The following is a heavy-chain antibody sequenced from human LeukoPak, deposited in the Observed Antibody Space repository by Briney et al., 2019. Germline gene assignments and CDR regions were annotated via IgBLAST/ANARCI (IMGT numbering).Heavy chain of an antibody. Sequence: SETLSLTCTVSGGSISNYYWSWIRQPPGKELEWIGYIYYSGSTNYNPSLKSRVTISVDTSNNQFSLTMASVTAADTAVYYCARLPRGLIRSYWGQGTLVTVSS. CDR1: GGSISNYY. CDR3: ARLPRGLIRSY. CDR2: IYYSGST. V-gene: IGHV4-59*08. D-gene: IGHD3-16*01. J-gene: IGHJ4*02.